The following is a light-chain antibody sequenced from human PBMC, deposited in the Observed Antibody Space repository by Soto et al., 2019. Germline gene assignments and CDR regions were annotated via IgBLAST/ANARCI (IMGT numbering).Light chain of an antibody. Sequence: DIQMTQSPSSLSASLGDRVTITCQASQDIRVYLNWFHQKTGQAPKLLIYEASQLETRVPSRFSGSGSGTDFTFTITGLQREDIGTYYCQHYNSFPITFGQGTRLDI. CDR1: QDIRVY. J-gene: IGKJ5*01. V-gene: IGKV1-33*01. CDR3: QHYNSFPIT. CDR2: EAS.